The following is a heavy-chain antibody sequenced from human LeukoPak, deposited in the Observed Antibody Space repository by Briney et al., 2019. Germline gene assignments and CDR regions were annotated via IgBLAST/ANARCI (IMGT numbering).Heavy chain of an antibody. V-gene: IGHV3-30*02. J-gene: IGHJ4*02. CDR2: IRYDGSNK. CDR1: GFTFSSYG. CDR3: AKSPGTCSGLPVDY. D-gene: IGHD2-15*01. Sequence: PGGSLRLSCAASGFTFSSYGMHWVRQPPGKGLEWVAFIRYDGSNKNFADSVKGRFTISRDNSKNTLYLQMNSLRAEDTAVYYCAKSPGTCSGLPVDYWGQGILVTVSS.